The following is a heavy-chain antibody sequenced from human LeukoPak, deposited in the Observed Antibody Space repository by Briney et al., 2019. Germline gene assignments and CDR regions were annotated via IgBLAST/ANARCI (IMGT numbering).Heavy chain of an antibody. Sequence: GGSLRLSCAASGFTFSDYYMSWIRQAPGKGLEWVSYISSSGSTIYYADSVKGRFTIARDNAKNSLYLQMNSLRAEDTAVYYCARAGYLVRGIIKPDYLFKYMDVWGKGTTVTVSS. J-gene: IGHJ6*03. CDR3: ARAGYLVRGIIKPDYLFKYMDV. CDR1: GFTFSDYY. D-gene: IGHD3-10*01. V-gene: IGHV3-11*01. CDR2: ISSSGSTI.